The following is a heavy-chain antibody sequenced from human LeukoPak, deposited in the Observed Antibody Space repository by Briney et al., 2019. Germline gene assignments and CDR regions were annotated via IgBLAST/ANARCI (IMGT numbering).Heavy chain of an antibody. V-gene: IGHV3-53*01. Sequence: PGGSLRLSCAASGFTVSSNYMSWVRQAPGKGLEWVSVIYSGGSTYYADSVKGRFTISRDNSKNTLYPQMNSLRAEDTAVYYCARDSKRGYTDYWGQGTLVTVSS. CDR2: IYSGGST. CDR1: GFTVSSNY. D-gene: IGHD5-12*01. J-gene: IGHJ4*02. CDR3: ARDSKRGYTDY.